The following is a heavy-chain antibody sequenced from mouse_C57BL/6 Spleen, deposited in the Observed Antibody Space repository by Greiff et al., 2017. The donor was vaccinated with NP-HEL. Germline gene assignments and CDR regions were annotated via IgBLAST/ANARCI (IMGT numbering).Heavy chain of an antibody. Sequence: EVQLVESGGDLVKPGGSLKLSCAASGFTFSSYGMSWVRQTPDKRLEWVATISSGGSYTYYPDSVKGRFTISRDNAKNTLYLQMSSLKSEDTAMYYCARLGGRAYFDYWGQGTTLTVSS. CDR3: ARLGGRAYFDY. J-gene: IGHJ2*01. D-gene: IGHD3-3*01. V-gene: IGHV5-6*01. CDR2: ISSGGSYT. CDR1: GFTFSSYG.